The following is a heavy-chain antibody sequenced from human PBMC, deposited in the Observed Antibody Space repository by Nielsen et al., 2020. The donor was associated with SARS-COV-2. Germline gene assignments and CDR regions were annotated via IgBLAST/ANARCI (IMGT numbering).Heavy chain of an antibody. CDR3: ARLAGLFYGMDV. Sequence: GESLKISCKVSGYGFSDHWIGWVRQVPGQGLEWMVIIYPSDSDTRYSPSFEGQVSISADTSNSTAYLQWNSLKASDTAMCYCARLAGLFYGMDVWGQGTTVTVSS. CDR1: GYGFSDHW. CDR2: IYPSDSDT. V-gene: IGHV5-51*01. D-gene: IGHD4/OR15-4a*01. J-gene: IGHJ6*02.